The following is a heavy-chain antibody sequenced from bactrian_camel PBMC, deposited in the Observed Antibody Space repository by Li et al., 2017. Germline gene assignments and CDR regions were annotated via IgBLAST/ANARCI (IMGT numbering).Heavy chain of an antibody. J-gene: IGHJ4*01. D-gene: IGHD5*01. Sequence: HVQLVESGGGSVQPGGSLRLSCVASGYTHVYTRWTLAWFRQAPGREREGIASVTSEGRTNYADSVQGRFTVSQDNGKNTLSLQMTALKHEDTAMYYCAFAVVGGGLWYDTYEYHYWGQGTQVTVS. CDR1: GYTHVYTRWT. CDR3: AFAVVGGGLWYDTYEYHY. V-gene: IGHV3S53*01. CDR2: VTSEGRT.